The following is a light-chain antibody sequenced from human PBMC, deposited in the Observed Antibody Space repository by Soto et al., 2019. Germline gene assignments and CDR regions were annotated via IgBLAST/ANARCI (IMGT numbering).Light chain of an antibody. CDR1: QSITNY. Sequence: EIVLTQPPGPLSSSPGERATPSCRASQSITNYLPWYQHKPGQAPRLLISDASKRASGVPARFSGSGSGTDFTLTISSLEPEDFAVYYCQQRSQWPPLTFGGGTTVEIK. V-gene: IGKV3-11*01. CDR2: DAS. CDR3: QQRSQWPPLT. J-gene: IGKJ4*01.